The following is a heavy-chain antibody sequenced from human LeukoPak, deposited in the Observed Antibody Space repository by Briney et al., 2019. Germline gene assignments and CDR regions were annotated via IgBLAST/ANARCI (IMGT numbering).Heavy chain of an antibody. V-gene: IGHV1-2*02. CDR2: INPNSGGT. CDR1: GYTFTGYY. Sequence: GASVKVSCNASGYTFTGYYMHWVRQAPGQGLEWMGWINPNSGGTNYAQKFRGRVTMTRDTSISTAYMELSRLRSDDTAVYYCARSGTFADFWSGYPDYWGQGTLVTVSS. CDR3: ARSGTFADFWSGYPDY. D-gene: IGHD3-3*01. J-gene: IGHJ4*02.